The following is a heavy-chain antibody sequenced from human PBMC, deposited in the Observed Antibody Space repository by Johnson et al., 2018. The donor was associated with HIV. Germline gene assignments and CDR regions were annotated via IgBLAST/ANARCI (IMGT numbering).Heavy chain of an antibody. Sequence: VQLVESGGGVVRPGGSLRLSCAASGFTFDDYGMSWVRQGPGKGLEWVSGINWNGGGTGYADSVKGRFTISRDNSKNTLYLQMNSLRAEDTAVYYCAKALGVAAPDAFDIWGQGTMVTVSS. CDR2: INWNGGGT. CDR3: AKALGVAAPDAFDI. CDR1: GFTFDDYG. J-gene: IGHJ3*02. D-gene: IGHD6-25*01. V-gene: IGHV3-20*04.